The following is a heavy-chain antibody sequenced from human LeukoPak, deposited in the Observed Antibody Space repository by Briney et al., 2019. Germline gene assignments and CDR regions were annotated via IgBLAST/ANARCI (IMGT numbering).Heavy chain of an antibody. CDR1: GFTFSSYA. CDR2: ISGSGGST. Sequence: GGSLRLSCAASGFTFSSYAMSWVRQAPGKGLEWVSAISGSGGSTYYADSVKGRFTISRDNSKNTLYLQMNSLRAEDTAVYYCAKDRGYCSSTSCPGVWFDPWGQGTLVTVSS. CDR3: AKDRGYCSSTSCPGVWFDP. V-gene: IGHV3-23*01. D-gene: IGHD2-2*01. J-gene: IGHJ5*02.